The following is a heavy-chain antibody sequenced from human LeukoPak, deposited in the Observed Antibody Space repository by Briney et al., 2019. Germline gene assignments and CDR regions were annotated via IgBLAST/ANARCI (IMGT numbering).Heavy chain of an antibody. V-gene: IGHV3-43*01. CDR3: AKDSFVGTTSFLDS. J-gene: IGHJ4*02. D-gene: IGHD1-26*01. Sequence: PGGSLRLSCAASGFTSEDFSMHWVRKVPGKGLEWISLIDWDGGITYYAESVKGRFTVSRDNSKRSLYLHLSSLTPEDTAFYYCAKDSFVGTTSFLDSWGQGTLVTVSS. CDR1: GFTSEDFS. CDR2: IDWDGGIT.